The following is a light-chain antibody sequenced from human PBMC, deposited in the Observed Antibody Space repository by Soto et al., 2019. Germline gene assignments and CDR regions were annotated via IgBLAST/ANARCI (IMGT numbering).Light chain of an antibody. J-gene: IGLJ1*01. CDR2: DVS. V-gene: IGLV2-14*01. CDR3: SSYTGSSTLGV. Sequence: QSVLTQPASVSGSPGQSITISCTGTSSDVGGYNYVSWYQQHPGKAPNLMIYDVSNRPSGVSNRFSGSKSGNTASLTISGLQAEDEADYYCSSYTGSSTLGVFGTGTKVTVL. CDR1: SSDVGGYNY.